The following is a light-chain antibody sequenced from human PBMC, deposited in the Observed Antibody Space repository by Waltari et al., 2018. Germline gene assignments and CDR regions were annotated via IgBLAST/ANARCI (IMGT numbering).Light chain of an antibody. J-gene: IGKJ1*01. V-gene: IGKV4-1*01. Sequence: DIVMTQSPDSLTGSLGERATINCKSSQSVLYSSNDKNYLAWYQQKLGQPPKLLIYWASTRESGVPDRFSGSGSGADFTLTISSLQAEDVAVYYCQQYYSTPMTFGQGTKVEIK. CDR3: QQYYSTPMT. CDR1: QSVLYSSNDKNY. CDR2: WAS.